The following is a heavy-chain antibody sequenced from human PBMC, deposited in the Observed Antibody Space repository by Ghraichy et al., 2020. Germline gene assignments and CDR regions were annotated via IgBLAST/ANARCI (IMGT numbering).Heavy chain of an antibody. Sequence: GGLRLSCAASGFTLSSYSMNWVRQAPGKGLEWVSYISTTGIMYYADSVKGRFTIARDNGKDSLYLQMNSLREEDTAVYYCARDHLWAIDYWGQGTLVTVSS. CDR3: ARDHLWAIDY. V-gene: IGHV3-48*02. J-gene: IGHJ4*02. CDR2: ISTTGIM. CDR1: GFTLSSYS. D-gene: IGHD3-3*02.